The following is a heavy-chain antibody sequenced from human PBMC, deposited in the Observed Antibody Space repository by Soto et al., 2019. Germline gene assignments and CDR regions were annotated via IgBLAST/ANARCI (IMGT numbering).Heavy chain of an antibody. J-gene: IGHJ4*02. CDR2: INVAGTAI. D-gene: IGHD5-18*01. CDR1: GFALSSCW. CDR3: WRGNDGYGVFDY. V-gene: IGHV3-74*01. Sequence: GGSLRLSCAASGFALSSCWMQWVRQAPGKGLVWVSRINVAGTAINYAGSVKGRFTISRDNAKNTLFLQMNSLRDDDTAMYDGWRGNDGYGVFDYWGQGALVSVSS.